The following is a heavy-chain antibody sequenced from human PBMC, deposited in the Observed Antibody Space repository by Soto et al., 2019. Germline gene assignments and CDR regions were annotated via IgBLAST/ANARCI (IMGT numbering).Heavy chain of an antibody. D-gene: IGHD4-17*01. CDR1: GLAFSSYD. V-gene: IGHV3-23*01. CDR3: ARETGRNYGTDY. Sequence: GGSLRLSCVASGLAFSSYDMSWVRQAPGKGLEWVSTISARGDKTYSYADSVKGRFTLSRDNSKNTLYLQMSSLRAEDAAQYYCARETGRNYGTDYWGQGTQVTVSS. J-gene: IGHJ4*02. CDR2: ISARGDKT.